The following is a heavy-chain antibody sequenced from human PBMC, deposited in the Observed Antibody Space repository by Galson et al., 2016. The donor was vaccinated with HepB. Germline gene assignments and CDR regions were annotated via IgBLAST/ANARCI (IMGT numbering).Heavy chain of an antibody. J-gene: IGHJ4*02. CDR3: ARDSSSGYYVTDY. CDR1: GYTFTNYA. D-gene: IGHD6-19*01. CDR2: INAGYGNT. V-gene: IGHV1-3*01. Sequence: SVKVSCKASGYTFTNYAMHWVRQAPGQRLEWMGWINAGYGNTKYSQKFQGRVTITRDTSATTAYMELSSLRSEDTAVYYCARDSSSGYYVTDYWGQGTLVTVSS.